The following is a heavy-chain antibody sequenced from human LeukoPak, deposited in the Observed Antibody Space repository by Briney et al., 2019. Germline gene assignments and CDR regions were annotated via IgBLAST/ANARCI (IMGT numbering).Heavy chain of an antibody. D-gene: IGHD2-21*02. CDR1: GGSISSGSYY. V-gene: IGHV4-61*02. CDR2: IYTSGST. J-gene: IGHJ6*03. CDR3: ARVVVTAMGPYYYYYYMDV. Sequence: SETLSLTCTVSGGSISSGSYYWSWIRQPAGKGLEWIGRIYTSGSTSYNPSLKSRVTISVDTSKNQFSLKLSSVTAADTAVYYCARVVVTAMGPYYYYYYMDVWGKGTTVTVSS.